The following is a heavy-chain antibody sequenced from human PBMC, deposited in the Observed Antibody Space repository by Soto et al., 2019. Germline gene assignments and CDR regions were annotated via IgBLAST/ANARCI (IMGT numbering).Heavy chain of an antibody. CDR3: ARNSGCYPNWFDP. J-gene: IGHJ5*02. Sequence: QVQLVQSGAEVKNPGASVKVSCKASGYTFSYYAIHWMRQAPGQRLEWMGWINAGTNNIKYSQRFEGRVTFTSDTAASTAAVELRSLTSGDTAVYYCARNSGCYPNWFDPWGQGTLVTVSS. D-gene: IGHD1-26*01. CDR2: INAGTNNI. V-gene: IGHV1-3*01. CDR1: GYTFSYYA.